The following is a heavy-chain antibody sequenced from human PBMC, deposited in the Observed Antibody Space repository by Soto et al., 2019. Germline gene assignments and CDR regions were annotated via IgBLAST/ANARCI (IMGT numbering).Heavy chain of an antibody. CDR2: VNPNSGNT. Sequence: ASVKVSCKASGYTFTSYDINWVRQATGQGLEWMGWVNPNSGNTGYAQKFQGRVTMTRNTSISTAYMELSSLRSEDTAVYYCARGRGPTFYYYYMDVWGKGTTVTVSS. CDR3: ARGRGPTFYYYYMDV. CDR1: GYTFTSYD. D-gene: IGHD5-12*01. J-gene: IGHJ6*03. V-gene: IGHV1-8*01.